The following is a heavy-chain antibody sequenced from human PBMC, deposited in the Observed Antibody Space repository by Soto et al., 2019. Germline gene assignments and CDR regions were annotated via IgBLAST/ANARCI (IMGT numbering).Heavy chain of an antibody. D-gene: IGHD6-13*01. CDR3: ARGYRQSRYSSSCVFDY. Sequence: QVQLRESGPGLVKPSQTLSLTCTVSGGSINSGGYYWNWIRQHPGKGLEWIGYMYYSGRTYYNPFLRSRVIMSADTSENHFSLKLSSVTAADTAVYFCARGYRQSRYSSSCVFDYWGQGTLVNVSS. CDR2: MYYSGRT. V-gene: IGHV4-31*03. J-gene: IGHJ4*02. CDR1: GGSINSGGYY.